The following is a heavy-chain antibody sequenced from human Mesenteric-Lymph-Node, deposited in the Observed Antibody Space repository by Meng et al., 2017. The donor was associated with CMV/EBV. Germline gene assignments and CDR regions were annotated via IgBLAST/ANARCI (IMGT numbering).Heavy chain of an antibody. D-gene: IGHD1-26*01. CDR3: AKVGGTRSGYSGSFLGCFDP. V-gene: IGHV3-7*01. J-gene: IGHJ5*02. Sequence: GESLKISCAASGFTFSGYWMSWVRQAPGKGLEWVANIKQDGSEKYYVDSVKGRFTISRDNAKNSLYLQMNSLRGEDTAVYYCAKVGGTRSGYSGSFLGCFDPWGQGTLVTVSS. CDR1: GFTFSGYW. CDR2: IKQDGSEK.